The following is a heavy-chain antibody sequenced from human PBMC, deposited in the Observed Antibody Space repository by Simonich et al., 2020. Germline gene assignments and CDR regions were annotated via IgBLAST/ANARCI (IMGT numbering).Heavy chain of an antibody. CDR1: GFTFSSYW. CDR3: ARDGLGTAYYYYMDV. D-gene: IGHD7-27*01. J-gene: IGHJ6*03. V-gene: IGHV3-7*01. CDR2: IKQDGSEK. Sequence: EVQLVESGGGLFQPGGSLRLSCAASGFTFSSYWMSWVRQAPGKGLEGVANIKQDGSEKYYVDSVKGRFTISRDNAKNSLYLQMNSLRAEDTAVYYCARDGLGTAYYYYMDVWGKGTTVTVSS.